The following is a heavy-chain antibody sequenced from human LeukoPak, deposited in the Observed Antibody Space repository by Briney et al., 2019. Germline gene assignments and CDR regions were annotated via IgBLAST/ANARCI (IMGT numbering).Heavy chain of an antibody. Sequence: LRLSCAASGFTFSTYVIHWVRQAPGKGLEWVAVISYDAINKYYADSVKGRFTISRDNSKNTLYLQMNSLGAEDTAVYYCARESRTEYFDYWGQGTLVTVSS. V-gene: IGHV3-30-3*01. D-gene: IGHD2-2*01. CDR2: ISYDAINK. CDR3: ARESRTEYFDY. J-gene: IGHJ4*02. CDR1: GFTFSTYV.